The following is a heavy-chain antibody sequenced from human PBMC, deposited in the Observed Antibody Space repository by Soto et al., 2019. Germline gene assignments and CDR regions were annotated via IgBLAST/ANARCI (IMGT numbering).Heavy chain of an antibody. V-gene: IGHV3-53*01. J-gene: IGHJ6*02. CDR2: IYSGGST. Sequence: GGSLRLSCAASGFTVSSNYMSWVRQAPGKGLEWVSVIYSGGSTYYADSVKGRFTISRDNSKNTLYLQMNSLRAEDTAVYYCARDHVVATNQDYYYYGMDVWGQGTTVTVSS. D-gene: IGHD5-12*01. CDR3: ARDHVVATNQDYYYYGMDV. CDR1: GFTVSSNY.